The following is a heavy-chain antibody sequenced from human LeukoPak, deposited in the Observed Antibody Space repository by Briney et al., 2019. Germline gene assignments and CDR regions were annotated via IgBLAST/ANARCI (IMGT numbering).Heavy chain of an antibody. Sequence: GGSLRLSCAASGFTFSNAWMSWVRQAPGKGLEWVGRIKSKTDGGTTDYAAPVKGRFTISRDDSKNTLYLQMNSLKTEDTAVYYCTTGAQIMITFGGVIVVDNWGQGTLVTVSS. CDR3: TTGAQIMITFGGVIVVDN. CDR2: IKSKTDGGTT. J-gene: IGHJ4*02. CDR1: GFTFSNAW. D-gene: IGHD3-16*02. V-gene: IGHV3-15*01.